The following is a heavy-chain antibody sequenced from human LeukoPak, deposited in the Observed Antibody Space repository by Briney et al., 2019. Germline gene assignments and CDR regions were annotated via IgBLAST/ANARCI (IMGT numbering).Heavy chain of an antibody. CDR1: GFTFSKYL. J-gene: IGHJ4*02. D-gene: IGHD5-12*01. CDR3: VRDHSSHDPAYDY. CDR2: ITNTGGST. Sequence: GGSLRLSCSASGFTFSKYLMHWVGPAPGKGLEYVSAITNTGGSTYYAASLKGRFTISIDNSKNQLYLQMSSLRPEDTAVYYCVRDHSSHDPAYDYWGQGTLVTVSS. V-gene: IGHV3-64D*06.